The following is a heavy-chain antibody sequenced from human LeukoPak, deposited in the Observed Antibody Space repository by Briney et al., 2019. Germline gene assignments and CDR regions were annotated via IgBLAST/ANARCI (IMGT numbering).Heavy chain of an antibody. CDR3: ARVPKRGSGYYKNWFDP. Sequence: ASVKVSCKASGYTFTSYAMHWVRQAPGQRLEWMGWINAGNGNTKYSQKFQGRVTITRDTSASTAYMELSSLRSEDTAVYYCARVPKRGSGYYKNWFDPWGQGTLVTVSS. V-gene: IGHV1-3*01. D-gene: IGHD3-22*01. CDR1: GYTFTSYA. CDR2: INAGNGNT. J-gene: IGHJ5*02.